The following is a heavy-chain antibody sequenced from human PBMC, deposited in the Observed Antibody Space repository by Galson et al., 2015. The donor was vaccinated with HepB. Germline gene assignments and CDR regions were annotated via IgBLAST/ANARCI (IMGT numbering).Heavy chain of an antibody. Sequence: SLRLSCAASGFTFSTYPMNWVRQAPGKGLEWVSTISTTTATIYHADSVQGRFTISRDQSKNTLYLQMNGLRAEDTAVYYCARRDLVGATRSWGTFDICGQGTMVTVSS. CDR1: GFTFSTYP. D-gene: IGHD1-26*01. V-gene: IGHV3-23*01. CDR2: ISTTTATI. CDR3: ARRDLVGATRSWGTFDI. J-gene: IGHJ3*02.